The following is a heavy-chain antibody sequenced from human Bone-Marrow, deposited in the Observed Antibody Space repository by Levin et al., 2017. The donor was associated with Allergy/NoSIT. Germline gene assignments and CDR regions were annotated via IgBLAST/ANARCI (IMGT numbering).Heavy chain of an antibody. V-gene: IGHV3-48*02. CDR1: GFSFRSYA. CDR2: ISGSGTNI. Sequence: GESLKISCVASGFSFRSYAFNWVRQAPGKGLEWISYISGSGTNIQYTDSVKGRFAISRDNAQNSLYLQMNSLRDEDTAVYYCARDRSRGGELAYYFDYWGQGTLVTVSS. D-gene: IGHD1-1*01. CDR3: ARDRSRGGELAYYFDY. J-gene: IGHJ4*02.